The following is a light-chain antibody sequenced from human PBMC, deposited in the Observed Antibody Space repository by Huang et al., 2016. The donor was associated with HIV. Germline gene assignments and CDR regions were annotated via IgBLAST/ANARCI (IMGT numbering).Light chain of an antibody. J-gene: IGKJ2*01. CDR2: AAF. Sequence: DIQMTQSPSSLSASVGDRVTSTCRASQSISSYLNWYQQKPGRAPKLLIYAAFTLQSGVPSRFSGSGSGTDFTLIINNLQPEDFATYYCQQSFSTPRYTFGQGTKLEI. V-gene: IGKV1-39*01. CDR3: QQSFSTPRYT. CDR1: QSISSY.